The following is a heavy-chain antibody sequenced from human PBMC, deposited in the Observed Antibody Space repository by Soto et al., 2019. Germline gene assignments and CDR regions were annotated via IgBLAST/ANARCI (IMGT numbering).Heavy chain of an antibody. CDR1: GGPIRSGGYY. D-gene: IGHD2-15*01. J-gene: IGHJ5*02. CDR3: ARDQGYCSGGSCYRANWFDP. V-gene: IGHV4-31*03. Sequence: TQSLTCPVSGGPIRSGGYYWSWIRQHPGKGLEWIGYIYYSGSTYYNPSLKNRVTISVDTSKNQFSLKLSSVTAADTAVYYCARDQGYCSGGSCYRANWFDPWGQGTLVTVSS. CDR2: IYYSGST.